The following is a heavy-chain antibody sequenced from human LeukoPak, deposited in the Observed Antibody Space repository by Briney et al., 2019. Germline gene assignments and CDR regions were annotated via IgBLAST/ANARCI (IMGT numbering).Heavy chain of an antibody. V-gene: IGHV1-69-2*01. Sequence: ASVKVSCRVSGYIFTDYYMHWVQQAPGKGLEWMGLVDPEDGETIYAEKFQGRVTITADTSTDTAYMELSSLRSEDTAVYYCAKGYGGDYYYYYMDVWGKGTTVTVSS. CDR2: VDPEDGET. CDR3: AKGYGGDYYYYYMDV. J-gene: IGHJ6*03. CDR1: GYIFTDYY. D-gene: IGHD4/OR15-4a*01.